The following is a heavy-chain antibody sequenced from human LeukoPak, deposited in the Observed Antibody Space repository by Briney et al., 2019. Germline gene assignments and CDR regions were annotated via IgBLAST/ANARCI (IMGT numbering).Heavy chain of an antibody. J-gene: IGHJ4*02. V-gene: IGHV3-21*01. D-gene: IGHD1-7*01. Sequence: GGSLRLSCAASGLTFSRYNMNWVRQAPGKGLEWVSSIGTSSNNIYYTDSVKGRFTISRDNAKNSLYLQVDSLRVEDTAVYFCASGTVGNYALDYWGQGTLVTVSS. CDR3: ASGTVGNYALDY. CDR2: IGTSSNNI. CDR1: GLTFSRYN.